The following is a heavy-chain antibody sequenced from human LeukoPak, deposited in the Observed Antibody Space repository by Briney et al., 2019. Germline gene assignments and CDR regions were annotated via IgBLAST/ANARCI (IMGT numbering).Heavy chain of an antibody. V-gene: IGHV4-59*12. D-gene: IGHD6-13*01. CDR1: GGSISSYY. Sequence: TSETLSLTCTVSGGSISSYYWSWIRQPPGKGLEWIGYIYYTGSTNYNPSLKSRVTISVDTSKNQFSLKLSSVTAADTAVYYCARNIAAAGTNWFDPWGQGTLVTVSS. CDR2: IYYTGST. J-gene: IGHJ5*02. CDR3: ARNIAAAGTNWFDP.